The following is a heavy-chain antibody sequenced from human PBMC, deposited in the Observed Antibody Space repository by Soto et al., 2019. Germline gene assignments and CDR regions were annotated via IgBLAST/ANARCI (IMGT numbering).Heavy chain of an antibody. CDR2: ISGSGGST. D-gene: IGHD2-15*01. CDR3: ATPFDIVVVVAATPDDY. CDR1: GFTFSSYA. Sequence: VQLLESGGGLVQPGGSLRLSCAASGFTFSSYAMSWVRQAPGKGLEWVSAISGSGGSTYYADSVKGRFTISRDNSKNTLYLQMNSLRAEDTAVYYCATPFDIVVVVAATPDDYWGQGTLVTVSS. J-gene: IGHJ4*02. V-gene: IGHV3-23*01.